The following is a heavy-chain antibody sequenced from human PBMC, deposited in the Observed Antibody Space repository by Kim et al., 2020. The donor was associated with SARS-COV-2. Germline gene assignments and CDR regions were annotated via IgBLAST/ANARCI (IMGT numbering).Heavy chain of an antibody. CDR1: GGSISSYY. J-gene: IGHJ4*02. CDR2: IYYSGST. D-gene: IGHD3-9*01. CDR3: ARATGYYDILTGYYPTYYFDY. Sequence: SETLSLTCTVSGGSISSYYWSWIRQPPGKGLEWIGYIYYSGSTNYNPSLKSRVTISVDTSKNQFSLKLSSVTAADTAVYYCARATGYYDILTGYYPTYYFDYWGQGTLVTVSS. V-gene: IGHV4-59*01.